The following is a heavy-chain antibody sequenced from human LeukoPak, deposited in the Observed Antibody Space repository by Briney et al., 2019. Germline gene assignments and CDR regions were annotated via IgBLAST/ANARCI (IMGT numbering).Heavy chain of an antibody. CDR3: ARPEAYSGSYRFDY. Sequence: SGGSLRLSCAASGFTFSSYAMHWVRQAPGKGLEWVAVISYDGSNKYYADSVKGRFTISRDNSKNTLYLQMNSLRAEDTAVYYCARPEAYSGSYRFDYWGQGTLVTVSS. CDR2: ISYDGSNK. CDR1: GFTFSSYA. V-gene: IGHV3-30*04. J-gene: IGHJ4*02. D-gene: IGHD1-26*01.